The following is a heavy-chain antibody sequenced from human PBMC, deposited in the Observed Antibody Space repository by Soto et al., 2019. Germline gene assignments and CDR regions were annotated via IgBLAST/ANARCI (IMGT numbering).Heavy chain of an antibody. V-gene: IGHV4-61*05. CDR1: GGSISSSNYH. Sequence: SETLSLTCSVSGGSISSSNYHWGWIRQPPGKGLEWIGFIHYSGSTNYNPSLKGRVTMSVDTSKNQFSLKLTSVNTADTAIYYCTRGGDPYKTGHWGQGTLVTVSS. CDR3: TRGGDPYKTGH. D-gene: IGHD2-21*01. CDR2: IHYSGST. J-gene: IGHJ4*02.